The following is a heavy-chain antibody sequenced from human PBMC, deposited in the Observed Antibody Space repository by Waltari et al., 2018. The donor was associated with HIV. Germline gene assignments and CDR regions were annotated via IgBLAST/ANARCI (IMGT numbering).Heavy chain of an antibody. CDR2: ISSSSTYT. J-gene: IGHJ5*02. D-gene: IGHD3-22*01. Sequence: EVQLVESGGGLVKPGGSLRLSCEATGFIFSRYSMNWVRQAPGKGLEWVASISSSSTYTYYADSVKGRFTISRDNAQNSLYLQMSGLRAEDTAIYYCARDVSMIVVVAGLDVDPWGQGTLVTVSS. V-gene: IGHV3-21*02. CDR3: ARDVSMIVVVAGLDVDP. CDR1: GFIFSRYS.